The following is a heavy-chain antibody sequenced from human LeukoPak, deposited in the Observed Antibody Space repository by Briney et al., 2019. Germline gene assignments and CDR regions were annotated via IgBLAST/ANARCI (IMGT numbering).Heavy chain of an antibody. CDR3: ARVSYYYDSSGYSQDFDY. V-gene: IGHV1-18*01. CDR2: ISAYNGNT. Sequence: ASVKVSCKASGYTFTSYGISWVRQAPGQGLEWMGWISAYNGNTNYAQKLQGRVTMTTDTSTSTAYMELRSLRSDDTAVYYCARVSYYYDSSGYSQDFDYWGRGTLVTVSS. CDR1: GYTFTSYG. J-gene: IGHJ4*02. D-gene: IGHD3-22*01.